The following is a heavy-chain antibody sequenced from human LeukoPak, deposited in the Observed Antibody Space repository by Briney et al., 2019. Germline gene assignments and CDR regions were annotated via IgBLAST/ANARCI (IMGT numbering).Heavy chain of an antibody. D-gene: IGHD6-25*01. CDR3: ARIDPLGFFDQ. V-gene: IGHV4-59*07. J-gene: IGHJ4*02. Sequence: PSDTLSLTCSVSGGFNSRYYWSWVRQPLGKGLEWLGHIFYSGHSNYNASLTSRIRMSVDTSKAQFSLELASVIAADTAVYYCARIDPLGFFDQWGPGILVTVSS. CDR2: IFYSGHS. CDR1: GGFNSRYY.